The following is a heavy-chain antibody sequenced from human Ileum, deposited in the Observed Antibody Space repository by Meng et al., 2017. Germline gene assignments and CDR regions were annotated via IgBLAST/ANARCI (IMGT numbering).Heavy chain of an antibody. D-gene: IGHD6-13*01. CDR1: GFTFSSYS. V-gene: IGHV3-21*01. J-gene: IGHJ6*02. Sequence: GESLKISCAASGFTFSSYSMNWVRQAPGKGLEWVSSISSSSSYIYYADSVKGRFTISRDNSKNTLYLQMNSLRAEDTAVYFCARSAYSSSRFYYYYAMDVWGQGTTVTVSS. CDR2: ISSSSSYI. CDR3: ARSAYSSSRFYYYYAMDV.